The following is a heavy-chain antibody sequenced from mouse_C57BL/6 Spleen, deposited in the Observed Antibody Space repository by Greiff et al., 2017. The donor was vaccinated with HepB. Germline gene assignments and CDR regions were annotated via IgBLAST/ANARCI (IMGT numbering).Heavy chain of an antibody. CDR1: GYAFSSSW. Sequence: VQLQQSGPELVKPGASVKISCKASGYAFSSSWMNWVKQRPGKGLEWIGRIYPGDGDTNYNGKFKGKATLTADKSSSTAYMQLSSLTSEDSAVYFCARKRSYAMDYWGQGTSVTVSS. J-gene: IGHJ4*01. CDR2: IYPGDGDT. CDR3: ARKRSYAMDY. V-gene: IGHV1-82*01.